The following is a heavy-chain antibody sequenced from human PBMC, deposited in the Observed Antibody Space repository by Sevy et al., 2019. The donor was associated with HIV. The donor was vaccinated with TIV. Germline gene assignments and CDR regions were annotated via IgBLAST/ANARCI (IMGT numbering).Heavy chain of an antibody. J-gene: IGHJ4*01. CDR3: ANDAGGGYFDY. D-gene: IGHD3-10*01. CDR1: GFTFNNFW. CDR2: IKPDGSES. V-gene: IGHV3-7*03. Sequence: GGSLRLSCVASGFTFNNFWMAWVRQAPGKGLEWFANIKPDGSESNHVGTVKGRFTISGDNAKNALYLQMNSLTAEDTAVYYCANDAGGGYFDYWGQGTLVTVSS.